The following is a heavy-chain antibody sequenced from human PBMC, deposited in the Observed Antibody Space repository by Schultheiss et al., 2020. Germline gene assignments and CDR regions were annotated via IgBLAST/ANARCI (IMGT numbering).Heavy chain of an antibody. CDR1: GYTFTGYY. J-gene: IGHJ4*02. D-gene: IGHD3-22*01. Sequence: ASVKVSCKSSGYTFTGYYMHWVRQAPGQGLEWMGRINPNSGGTNYAQKFQGRVTMTRDTSISTAYMELSRLRSDDTAVYYCAITYYYDSSGYYYPDYWGQGTLVTVSS. CDR3: AITYYYDSSGYYYPDY. CDR2: INPNSGGT. V-gene: IGHV1-2*06.